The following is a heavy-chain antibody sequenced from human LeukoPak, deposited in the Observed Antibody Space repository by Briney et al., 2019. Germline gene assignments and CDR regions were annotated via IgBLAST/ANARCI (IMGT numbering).Heavy chain of an antibody. D-gene: IGHD6-25*01. Sequence: PSETLSLTCTVSGYSIGSGYYWAWIRPPPGKGLEWIGCVYHSGTYYKSSLTSRVTISMDTSKNQFSLKLTSVTAADSAFYYCAKSSGGGGHDSWGQGTLVTVSS. CDR1: GYSIGSGYY. CDR2: VYHSGT. J-gene: IGHJ5*01. V-gene: IGHV4-38-2*02. CDR3: AKSSGGGGHDS.